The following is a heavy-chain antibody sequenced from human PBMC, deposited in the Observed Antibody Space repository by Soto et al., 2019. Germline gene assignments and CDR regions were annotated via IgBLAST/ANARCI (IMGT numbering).Heavy chain of an antibody. V-gene: IGHV4-39*01. Sequence: QLQLQESGPGLVKPSETLSLTCTVSGGSISSSSYYWGWIRQPPGKGLEWIGSIYYSGSTYYNPSLKSRVTISVDTSKNQFSLKLSSVTAADTAVYYCARCYSGYDLSPPDYWGQGTLVTVSS. J-gene: IGHJ4*02. D-gene: IGHD5-12*01. CDR1: GGSISSSSYY. CDR3: ARCYSGYDLSPPDY. CDR2: IYYSGST.